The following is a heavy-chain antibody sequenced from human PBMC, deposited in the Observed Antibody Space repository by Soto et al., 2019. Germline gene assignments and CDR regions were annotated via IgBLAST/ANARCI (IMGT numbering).Heavy chain of an antibody. D-gene: IGHD2-21*01. CDR3: AKDVVDGGAFYI. CDR1: GFTFDDYA. CDR2: ISWNRGSI. Sequence: EVQLVESGGGLVQPGRSLRLSCAASGFTFDDYAMHWVRQAPGKGLEWVSGISWNRGSIGYADSVKGRFTISRDNAKNSLYLQMNSLRAGDQALYYRAKDVVDGGAFYIWGQGRMVTVSS. J-gene: IGHJ3*02. V-gene: IGHV3-9*01.